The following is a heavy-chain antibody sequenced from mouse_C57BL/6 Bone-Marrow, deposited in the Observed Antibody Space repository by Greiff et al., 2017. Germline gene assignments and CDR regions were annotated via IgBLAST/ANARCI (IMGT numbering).Heavy chain of an antibody. CDR2: IYPRDGST. CDR3: ARRHYYALFAY. CDR1: GYTFTSYD. V-gene: IGHV1-85*01. J-gene: IGHJ3*01. D-gene: IGHD2-1*01. Sequence: QVQLQQSGAELVKPGASVKLSCKASGYTFTSYDINWVKQRPGQGLEWIGWIYPRDGSTKYNEKFKGKATLTVDTSSSTAYMELHSLTSEDSAVYFCARRHYYALFAYWGQGTLVTVSA.